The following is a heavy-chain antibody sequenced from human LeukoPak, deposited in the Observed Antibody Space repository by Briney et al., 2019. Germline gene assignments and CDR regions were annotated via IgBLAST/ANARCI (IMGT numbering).Heavy chain of an antibody. Sequence: GGSLRLSCAASGFTFTNYDMHWVRQAPGKGLEWVAVVWFDGTNKYYADSVKGRFTISRDNAKNSLYLQMNSLRAEDTAVYYCAREGGRMCYFDYWGQGTLVTVSS. V-gene: IGHV3-33*01. CDR2: VWFDGTNK. CDR3: AREGGRMCYFDY. J-gene: IGHJ4*02. D-gene: IGHD3-16*01. CDR1: GFTFTNYD.